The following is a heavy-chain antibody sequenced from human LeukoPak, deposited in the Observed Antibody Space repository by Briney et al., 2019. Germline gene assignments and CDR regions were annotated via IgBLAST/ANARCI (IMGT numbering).Heavy chain of an antibody. CDR3: AREKWSTFDY. D-gene: IGHD2-15*01. J-gene: IGHJ4*02. V-gene: IGHV1-18*01. CDR1: GYTFTSYG. Sequence: ASVKVSCKASGYTFTSYGISWVRQAPGQGLVWMGWISAYNGNTNYAQKFQGRVTITTDESTSTAYMELSSLRSEDTAVYYCAREKWSTFDYWGQGTLVTVSS. CDR2: ISAYNGNT.